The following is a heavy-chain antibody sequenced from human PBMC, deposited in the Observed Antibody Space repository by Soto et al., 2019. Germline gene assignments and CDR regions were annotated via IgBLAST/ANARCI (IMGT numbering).Heavy chain of an antibody. CDR1: GGSISSYY. CDR2: IYYSGST. Sequence: QVQLQESGPGLVKPSETLSLTCTVSGGSISSYYWSWIRQPPGKGLEWIGYIYYSGSTNYNPSLKSRVTISVDTSKNQFSLKLSSVTAADTAVYYCARDIAAAGRGYYYYGMDVWGQGTTVTVSS. J-gene: IGHJ6*02. CDR3: ARDIAAAGRGYYYYGMDV. V-gene: IGHV4-59*01. D-gene: IGHD6-13*01.